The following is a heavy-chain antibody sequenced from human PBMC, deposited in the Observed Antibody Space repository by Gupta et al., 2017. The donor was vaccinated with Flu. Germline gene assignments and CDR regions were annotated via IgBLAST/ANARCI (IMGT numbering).Heavy chain of an antibody. CDR3: AKWRVGATSWFDT. J-gene: IGHJ5*02. Sequence: VRQAPGKGLEWVSAISSRSGSTSYADSVKGRFTISRDNSKNTLYLQMNSLRAEDTAVYYCAKWRVGATSWFDTWGQGTLVTVSS. D-gene: IGHD1-26*01. V-gene: IGHV3-23*01. CDR2: ISSRSGST.